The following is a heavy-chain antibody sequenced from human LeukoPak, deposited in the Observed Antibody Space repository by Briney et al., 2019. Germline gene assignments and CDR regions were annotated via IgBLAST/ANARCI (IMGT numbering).Heavy chain of an antibody. D-gene: IGHD1-7*01. V-gene: IGHV3-15*01. CDR2: IKSKTDGGTT. Sequence: GGSLRLSCVASGFSFSDAWMNWVRQAPGKGLEWVGRIKSKTDGGTTDYAAPVKGRFTISRDDSKNTLYLQMNTLKTEDTAVYYCTAGLFGGTISADYWGQGTLVPVSS. CDR3: TAGLFGGTISADY. J-gene: IGHJ4*02. CDR1: GFSFSDAW.